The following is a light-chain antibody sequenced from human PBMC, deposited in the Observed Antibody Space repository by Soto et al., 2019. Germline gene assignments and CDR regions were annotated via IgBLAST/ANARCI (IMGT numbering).Light chain of an antibody. J-gene: IGLJ2*01. CDR3: QSHDSSLSGSV. Sequence: QSVLTQPPSVSGAPGQRVTISCTGSSSNIGAGYDVHWYQQLPGAAPRLLIYGNINRPSGVPDRFSGSKSGTSASLAITGLQAEDEADYYCQSHDSSLSGSVFGGGTNLTVL. CDR2: GNI. CDR1: SSNIGAGYD. V-gene: IGLV1-40*01.